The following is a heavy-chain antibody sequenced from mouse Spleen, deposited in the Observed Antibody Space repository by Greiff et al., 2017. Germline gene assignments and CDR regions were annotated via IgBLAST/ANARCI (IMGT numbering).Heavy chain of an antibody. CDR2: ISGGGSYT. CDR3: ASYGSSYEGYAMDY. D-gene: IGHD1-1*01. Sequence: EVHLVESGGGLVKPGGSLKLSCAASGFTFSSYGMSWVRQTPEKRLEWVATISGGGSYTYYPDSVKGRFTISRDNAKNNLYLQMSSLRSEDTALYYCASYGSSYEGYAMDYWGQGTSVTVSS. J-gene: IGHJ4*01. V-gene: IGHV5-9-2*01. CDR1: GFTFSSYG.